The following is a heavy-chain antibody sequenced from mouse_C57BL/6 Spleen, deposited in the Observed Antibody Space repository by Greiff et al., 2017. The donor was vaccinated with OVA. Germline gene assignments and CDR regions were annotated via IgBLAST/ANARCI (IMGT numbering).Heavy chain of an antibody. CDR1: GFTFSSYD. Sequence: EVKLMESGGDLVKPGGSLKLSCAASGFTFSSYDMSWVRQTPDKRLEWVATISSGGSYTYYPDSVKGRFTISRDNAKNTLYLQMSSLKSEDTAMYYCARDSSGYVGFAYWGQGTLVTVSA. V-gene: IGHV5-6*01. CDR2: ISSGGSYT. J-gene: IGHJ3*01. D-gene: IGHD3-2*02. CDR3: ARDSSGYVGFAY.